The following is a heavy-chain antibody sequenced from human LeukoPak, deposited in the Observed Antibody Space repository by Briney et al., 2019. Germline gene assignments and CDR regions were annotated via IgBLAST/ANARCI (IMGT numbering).Heavy chain of an antibody. V-gene: IGHV3-21*01. Sequence: GGSLRLPCAASGFTFSSYSMNWVSQAPGKGLEWVTSISSSSSYIYYADSVKGRFTISRDNAKNSLYLQMNSLRAEDTAVYYCARGGRYFDWLPHDYWGQGTLVTVSS. D-gene: IGHD3-9*01. CDR1: GFTFSSYS. CDR2: ISSSSSYI. J-gene: IGHJ4*02. CDR3: ARGGRYFDWLPHDY.